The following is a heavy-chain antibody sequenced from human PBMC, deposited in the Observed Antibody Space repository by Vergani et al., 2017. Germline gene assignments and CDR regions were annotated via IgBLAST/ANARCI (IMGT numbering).Heavy chain of an antibody. V-gene: IGHV3-23*01. CDR3: VKDAGGCGSFFDY. CDR2: LTGVGGST. D-gene: IGHD3-16*01. Sequence: EVQLLESGGSLKQPGGSVRLSCAASGFTFSTYAMHWVRQGPGKGLEWVSALTGVGGSTYYADSFKGRFIISRDNSRDTLYLQMNSLRPEDTATYYCVKDAGGCGSFFDYWGQGTLVTVSS. J-gene: IGHJ4*02. CDR1: GFTFSTYA.